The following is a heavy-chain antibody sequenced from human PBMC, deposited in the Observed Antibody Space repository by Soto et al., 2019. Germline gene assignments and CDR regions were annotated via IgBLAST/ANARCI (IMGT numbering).Heavy chain of an antibody. CDR1: GFTFSNYW. CDR3: ASARSGSGPYVDCFDP. Sequence: EVQLVESGGGLVQPGGSLRVSCAASGFTFSNYWMHWVRQAPGKGLVWVSRINSDGSTTNYADSVKGRFTISRDNAKNTLFLQMNGLRAEDTAVYFCASARSGSGPYVDCFDPWGQGTLVTVAS. V-gene: IGHV3-74*01. CDR2: INSDGSTT. D-gene: IGHD3-10*01. J-gene: IGHJ5*02.